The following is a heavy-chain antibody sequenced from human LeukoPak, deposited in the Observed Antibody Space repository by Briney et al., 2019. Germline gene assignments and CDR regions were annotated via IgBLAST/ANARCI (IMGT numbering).Heavy chain of an antibody. CDR3: ASFMIREERAYFYDY. CDR2: MDASGNT. CDR1: GDPAISSFY. J-gene: IGHJ4*02. Sequence: PSETLSLXCTVSGDPAISSFYWSWIRQPPGKGLEWIGFMDASGNTKYNSSLKSRVAISGDMSKKQFSLKLSSLTAADTAIYYCASFMIREERAYFYDYWGRGTLVTVSS. V-gene: IGHV4-4*09. D-gene: IGHD3-10*01.